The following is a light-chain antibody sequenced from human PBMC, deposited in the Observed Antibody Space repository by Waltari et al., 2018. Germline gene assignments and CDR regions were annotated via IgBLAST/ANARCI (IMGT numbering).Light chain of an antibody. J-gene: IGLJ2*01. CDR2: QDN. Sequence: SYELTQPPSVSVSPGQTASIPCSGAKLGDKYACWYQQKPGQSPVLVIYQDNKRPSGIPERFSGSNSGNTSTLTISGTQPMDEADYYCQTWDSSTVLFGGGTELTVL. V-gene: IGLV3-1*01. CDR3: QTWDSSTVL. CDR1: KLGDKY.